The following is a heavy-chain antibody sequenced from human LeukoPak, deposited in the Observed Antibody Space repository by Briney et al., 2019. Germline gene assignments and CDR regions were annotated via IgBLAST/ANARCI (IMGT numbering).Heavy chain of an antibody. CDR2: INPNSGGT. Sequence: GASVKVSCKASGYTFTGYYMHWVRQAPGQGLEWIGWINPNSGGTNYAQKFQGRVTMTRDTSISTAYMELSRLRSDDTAVYYCARDPPFSKWELPSDYWGQGTLVTVSS. CDR1: GYTFTGYY. CDR3: ARDPPFSKWELPSDY. J-gene: IGHJ4*02. V-gene: IGHV1-2*02. D-gene: IGHD1-26*01.